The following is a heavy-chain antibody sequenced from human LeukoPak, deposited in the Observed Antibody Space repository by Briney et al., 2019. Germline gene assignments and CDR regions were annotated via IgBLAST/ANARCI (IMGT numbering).Heavy chain of an antibody. CDR1: GFTFSSYA. CDR2: ISGSGGST. CDR3: AKDEDYYDSSFDFDY. D-gene: IGHD3-22*01. J-gene: IGHJ4*02. V-gene: IGHV3-23*01. Sequence: GGSLRLSCAASGFTFSSYAMSWVRQAPGKGLEWVSAISGSGGSTYYADSVKGRFTISRDNSKNTLYLQMNSLRAEDTAVYYCAKDEDYYDSSFDFDYWGQGTLVTVSS.